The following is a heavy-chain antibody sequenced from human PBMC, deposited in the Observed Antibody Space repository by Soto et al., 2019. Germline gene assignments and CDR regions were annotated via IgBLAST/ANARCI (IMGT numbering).Heavy chain of an antibody. CDR3: VKKGPGSLATYCSPGDSHYAFGI. Sequence: EVQLLESGGGLVQPGGSLRLSCAASGFTFGNYAMIWVRQAPGKGLEWVSTISGGGDGTYYADSVRGRFTISRENSGKTVYLQINSLRAQDAALYYCVKKGPGSLATYCSPGDSHYAFGIWGKATMVTVSS. V-gene: IGHV3-23*01. J-gene: IGHJ3*02. CDR2: ISGGGDGT. CDR1: GFTFGNYA. D-gene: IGHD2-15*01.